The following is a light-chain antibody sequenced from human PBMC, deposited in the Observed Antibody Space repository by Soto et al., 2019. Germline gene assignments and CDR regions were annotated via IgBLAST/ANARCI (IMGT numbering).Light chain of an antibody. CDR1: NSNIGSHT. V-gene: IGLV1-44*01. J-gene: IGLJ2*01. CDR3: AAWDDSLNGVV. CDR2: TNN. Sequence: QSVLTQPTSSSGTPGQRVTISCSGSNSNIGSHTVDWYQRLPGTAPKLLIYTNNQRPSGVPDRFSGSKSGTSASLAISGLQSADEADYYCAAWDDSLNGVVFGGGTKLTVL.